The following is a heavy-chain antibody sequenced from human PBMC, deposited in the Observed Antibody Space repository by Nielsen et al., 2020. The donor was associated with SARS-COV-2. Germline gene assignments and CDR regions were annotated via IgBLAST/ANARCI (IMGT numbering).Heavy chain of an antibody. CDR3: ARFLGGHFWSLEDAFDI. CDR2: IYYSGST. CDR1: GGSFSSYY. Sequence: SQTLSLTCAVYGGSFSSYYWGWIRQPPGKGLEWIGSIYYSGSTYYNPSLKSRVTISVDTSKNQFSLKLSSVTAADTAVYYCARFLGGHFWSLEDAFDIWGQGTMVTVSS. D-gene: IGHD3-3*02. V-gene: IGHV4-39*07. J-gene: IGHJ3*02.